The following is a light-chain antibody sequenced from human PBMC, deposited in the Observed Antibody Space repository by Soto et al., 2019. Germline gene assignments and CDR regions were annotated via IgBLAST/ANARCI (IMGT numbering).Light chain of an antibody. CDR1: SRDVGGSNS. V-gene: IGLV2-14*03. CDR3: SSYTSSSTVV. Sequence: QSVLTQAASVSGSPGQSSTISCTGTSRDVGGSNSVSWYQQHPGKAPKLLIYDVSNRPSGVSNRFSGSKSGNTASLTISGLQAEDEADYYCSSYTSSSTVVFGGGAKVTVL. CDR2: DVS. J-gene: IGLJ2*01.